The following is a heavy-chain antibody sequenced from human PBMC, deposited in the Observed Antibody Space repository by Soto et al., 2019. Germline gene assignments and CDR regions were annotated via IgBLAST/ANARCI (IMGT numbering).Heavy chain of an antibody. CDR2: ISAYNGNT. J-gene: IGHJ4*01. Sequence: ASLKVSCKASGGTYPTYGISWVRQAPGQGLEWMGWISAYNGNTNYAPKFQGRVTLTTDTSTSTAYMELMSLRSDDTAVYYCANTRAGVRSRWYFDYCGDGTLVTVSS. D-gene: IGHD6-19*01. CDR3: ANTRAGVRSRWYFDY. CDR1: GGTYPTYG. V-gene: IGHV1-18*04.